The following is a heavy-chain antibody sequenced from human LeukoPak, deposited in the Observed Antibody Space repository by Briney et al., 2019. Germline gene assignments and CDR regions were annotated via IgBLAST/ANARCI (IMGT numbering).Heavy chain of an antibody. D-gene: IGHD5-18*01. CDR3: AREEGYSYGHFDY. J-gene: IGHJ4*02. CDR2: IYYTGST. Sequence: SQTLSLTCSVSGGSISSGDYYWSWIRQPPGKGLEWIGYIYYTGSTYYNPSLKSRVTISVDASKNQFSLKLSSLTAADTAVYYCAREEGYSYGHFDYWGQGTLVTVSS. CDR1: GGSISSGDYY. V-gene: IGHV4-30-4*01.